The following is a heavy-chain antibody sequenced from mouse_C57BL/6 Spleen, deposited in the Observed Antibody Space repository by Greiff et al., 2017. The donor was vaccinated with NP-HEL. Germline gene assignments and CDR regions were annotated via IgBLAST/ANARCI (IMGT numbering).Heavy chain of an antibody. V-gene: IGHV1-52*01. D-gene: IGHD1-1*01. Sequence: QVQLKQPGAELVRPGSSVKLSCKASGYTFTSYWMHWVKQRPIQGLEWIGNIDPSDSETHYNQKFKDKATLTVDKSSSTAYMQLSILTSEDSAVYYCARQPSTVVATDYYAMDYWGQGTSVTVSS. CDR1: GYTFTSYW. CDR3: ARQPSTVVATDYYAMDY. CDR2: IDPSDSET. J-gene: IGHJ4*01.